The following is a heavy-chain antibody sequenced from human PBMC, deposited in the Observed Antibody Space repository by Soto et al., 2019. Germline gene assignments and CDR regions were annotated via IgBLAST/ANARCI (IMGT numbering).Heavy chain of an antibody. CDR2: IKSDSSGI. J-gene: IGHJ4*02. CDR3: ARDSNGSSDY. Sequence: EVQLVESGGGLVQPGGSLRLSCAASGFTFSGYNMNWIRQAPGKGLEWVSCIKSDSSGIWYADSVKGRFTMSRDNAKNSLHLQMNSRRDEDAAVYFCARDSNGSSDYWGQGTLVAVSS. V-gene: IGHV3-48*02. CDR1: GFTFSGYN.